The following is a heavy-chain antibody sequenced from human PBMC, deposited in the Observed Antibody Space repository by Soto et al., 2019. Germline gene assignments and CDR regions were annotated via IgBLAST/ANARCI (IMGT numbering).Heavy chain of an antibody. J-gene: IGHJ5*02. Sequence: EVQLVESGGGLVKPGGSLRLSCAASGFTFSNAWMSWVRQAPGKGLEWVGRIKSKTDGGTTDYAAPVKGRFTISRDXSKHTLYLQMNSLKTEDTAVYYCTTEAAAPYNWFDPWGQGTLVTVSS. CDR2: IKSKTDGGTT. CDR3: TTEAAAPYNWFDP. V-gene: IGHV3-15*01. D-gene: IGHD6-13*01. CDR1: GFTFSNAW.